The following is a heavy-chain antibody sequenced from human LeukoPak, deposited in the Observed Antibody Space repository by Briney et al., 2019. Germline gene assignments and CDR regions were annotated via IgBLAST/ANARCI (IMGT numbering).Heavy chain of an antibody. D-gene: IGHD3-9*01. J-gene: IGHJ4*02. V-gene: IGHV3-23*01. CDR1: GFTFSSYA. CDR3: ALKGGRYFDWLLLDY. Sequence: GGSLRLSCAASGFTFSSYAMSWVRQAPGKGLEWVSAISGSGGSTYYADSVKGRFTIPRDNSKNTLYLQMNSLRAEDTAVYYCALKGGRYFDWLLLDYWGQGTLVTVSS. CDR2: ISGSGGST.